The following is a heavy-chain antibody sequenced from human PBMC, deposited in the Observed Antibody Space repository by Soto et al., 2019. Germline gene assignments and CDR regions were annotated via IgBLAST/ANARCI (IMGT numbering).Heavy chain of an antibody. CDR2: NYSGGST. CDR1: GVTVSSNY. Sequence: GGSLRLSCAASGVTVSSNYMSWVRQAPGKGLEWVSVNYSGGSTDYADSVKGRFTISTDNSKNTLYLQMNSLRAEDTAVYYCARADYDILTCYSFDYWGQGTLVTVSS. V-gene: IGHV3-53*01. CDR3: ARADYDILTCYSFDY. D-gene: IGHD3-9*01. J-gene: IGHJ4*02.